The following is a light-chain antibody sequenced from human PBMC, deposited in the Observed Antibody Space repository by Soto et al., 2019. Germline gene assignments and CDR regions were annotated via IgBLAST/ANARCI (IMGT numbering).Light chain of an antibody. V-gene: IGKV1-5*03. CDR3: QQYNSYSWT. CDR1: QSISSC. Sequence: DIPMTQSPSTLSASVGDRVTITCRASQSISSCLDWYQQKTGKAPKLLIYKASSLESGVPSRFSGSGSGTEFTLTISSLQPDDFATYYCQQYNSYSWTFGQGTKVEIK. J-gene: IGKJ1*01. CDR2: KAS.